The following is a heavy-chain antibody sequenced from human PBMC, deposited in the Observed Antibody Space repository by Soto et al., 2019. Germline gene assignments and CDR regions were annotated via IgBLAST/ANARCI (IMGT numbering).Heavy chain of an antibody. V-gene: IGHV4-39*01. CDR3: ASSQKGYNWNYFDH. D-gene: IGHD1-20*01. Sequence: QLQLQESGPGLVKPSETLSLTCAVSGGSISGSYYYWGWLRQSPGRGPEWIGSVFYTGFTSYNPSLERRVSGSVDTSKNQFSLKVSAMTAADTAVYYCASSQKGYNWNYFDHWGQGALVTVAS. CDR2: VFYTGFT. CDR1: GGSISGSYYY. J-gene: IGHJ4*02.